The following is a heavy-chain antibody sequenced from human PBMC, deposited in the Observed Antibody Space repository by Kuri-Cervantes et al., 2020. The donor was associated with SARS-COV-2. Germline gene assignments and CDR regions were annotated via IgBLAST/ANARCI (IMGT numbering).Heavy chain of an antibody. CDR1: HFTFSSYA. J-gene: IGHJ4*02. CDR3: ARADLYSSGWYAKTYYFDY. Sequence: GESLKISCAASHFTFSSYAFHWVRQAPGQGLEWVANIKQDGSEKYYVDSVKGRFTISRDNAKNSLYLQMNSLRAEDTAVYYCARADLYSSGWYAKTYYFDYWGQGTLVTVSS. V-gene: IGHV3-7*01. CDR2: IKQDGSEK. D-gene: IGHD6-19*01.